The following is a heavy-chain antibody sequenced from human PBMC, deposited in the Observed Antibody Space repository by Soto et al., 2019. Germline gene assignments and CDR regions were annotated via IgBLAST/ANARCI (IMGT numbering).Heavy chain of an antibody. D-gene: IGHD1-26*01. Sequence: QVQLVQSGAEVKKPGASVKVSCKTSGYTFTNYYVHWVRQAPGQGLECMGVIDPSGGSTIYAPKFQGRVTMTGDTSTSTVYMEVSSLRSEDTAVYYCARDHSVGATGALDYWGQGTLITVSS. CDR1: GYTFTNYY. V-gene: IGHV1-46*01. CDR3: ARDHSVGATGALDY. J-gene: IGHJ4*02. CDR2: IDPSGGST.